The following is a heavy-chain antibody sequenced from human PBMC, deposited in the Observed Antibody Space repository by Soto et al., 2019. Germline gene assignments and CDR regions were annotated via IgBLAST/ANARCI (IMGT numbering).Heavy chain of an antibody. D-gene: IGHD5-18*01. Sequence: EVQMVESGGGLVKPGGSLRLSCAASGFTFSSYSMNWVRQAPGKRLEWVSSISSSSSYIYYADSVKGRFTISRDNTKNSRYLQMNSRRAEDTAVYHCARERTAMVPNSLYYYGMDVWGQGTTVTVSS. V-gene: IGHV3-21*01. CDR3: ARERTAMVPNSLYYYGMDV. CDR2: ISSSSSYI. CDR1: GFTFSSYS. J-gene: IGHJ6*02.